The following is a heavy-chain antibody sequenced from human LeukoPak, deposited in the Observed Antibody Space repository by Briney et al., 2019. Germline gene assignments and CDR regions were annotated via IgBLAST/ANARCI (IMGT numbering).Heavy chain of an antibody. CDR1: GFTFDDYG. J-gene: IGHJ4*02. CDR2: INWNGGST. D-gene: IGHD4-17*01. CDR3: ARDYGDYGFGQGGY. Sequence: GGSLRLPCAASGFTFDDYGMSWVRQAPGKGLEWVSGINWNGGSTGYADSVKGRFTISRDNAKNSLYLQMNSLRAEDTALYYCARDYGDYGFGQGGYWGQGTLVTVAS. V-gene: IGHV3-20*04.